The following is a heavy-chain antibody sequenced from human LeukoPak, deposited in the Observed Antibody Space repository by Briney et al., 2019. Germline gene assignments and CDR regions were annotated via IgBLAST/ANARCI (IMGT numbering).Heavy chain of an antibody. CDR2: ISYDGSNK. CDR3: ARDLWDIVVVVAAATWGEFDP. Sequence: PGGSLRLSCAASGFTFSSYGMHWVRQAPGKGLEWVAVISYDGSNKYYADSVKGRFTISRDNAKNSLYLQMNSLRAEDTAVYYCARDLWDIVVVVAAATWGEFDPWGQGTLVTVSS. V-gene: IGHV3-30*03. CDR1: GFTFSSYG. D-gene: IGHD2-15*01. J-gene: IGHJ5*02.